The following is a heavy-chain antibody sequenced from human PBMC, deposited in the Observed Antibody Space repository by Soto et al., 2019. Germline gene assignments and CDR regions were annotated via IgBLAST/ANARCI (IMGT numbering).Heavy chain of an antibody. D-gene: IGHD3-16*01. Sequence: GGSLRLSCAASGFTFSSYAMGWVRQAPGKGLEWVSTIGGSGFSKYYADSVKGRFTISRDNSKNTLYLQMNSLRADDTAVYYCAKSTYGNSWGPIFLDSWGQGTLVTVSS. J-gene: IGHJ5*01. V-gene: IGHV3-23*01. CDR3: AKSTYGNSWGPIFLDS. CDR2: IGGSGFSK. CDR1: GFTFSSYA.